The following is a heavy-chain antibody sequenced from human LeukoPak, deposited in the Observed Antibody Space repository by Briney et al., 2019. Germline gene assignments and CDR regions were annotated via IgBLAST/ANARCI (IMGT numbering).Heavy chain of an antibody. D-gene: IGHD2-2*01. CDR2: TYYRSKWYN. J-gene: IGHJ5*02. Sequence: SQTLSLTCAISGDSVSSNSAAWNWIRQSPSRGLEWLGRTYYRSKWYNDYAVSVKSRITINPDTSKNQFSLKLSSVTAADTAVYYCARDVGYCSSTSCWGDWFDPWGQGTLVTVSS. CDR3: ARDVGYCSSTSCWGDWFDP. V-gene: IGHV6-1*01. CDR1: GDSVSSNSAA.